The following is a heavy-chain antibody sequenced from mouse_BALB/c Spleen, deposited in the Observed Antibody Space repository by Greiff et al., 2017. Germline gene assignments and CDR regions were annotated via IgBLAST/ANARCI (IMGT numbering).Heavy chain of an antibody. CDR1: GYTFTSYT. Sequence: VQLVESGAELARPGASVKMSCKASGYTFTSYTMHWVKQRPGQGLEWIGYINPSSGYTNYNQKFKDKATLTADKSSSTAYMQLSSLTSEDSAVYYCARYKDPSYYLDYWGQGTTLTVSS. CDR3: ARYKDPSYYLDY. D-gene: IGHD1-3*01. J-gene: IGHJ2*01. V-gene: IGHV1-4*01. CDR2: INPSSGYT.